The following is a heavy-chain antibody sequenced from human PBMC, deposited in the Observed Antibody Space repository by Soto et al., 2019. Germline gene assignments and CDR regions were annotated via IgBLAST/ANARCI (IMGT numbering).Heavy chain of an antibody. CDR1: GGSFSGYY. CDR2: INHSGST. J-gene: IGHJ4*02. CDR3: ARGRRYSSSFDY. Sequence: SETLSLTCAVYGGSFSGYYWSWIRQPPGKGLEWIGEINHSGSTNYNPSLKSRVTISVDTSKNQFSLKLSSVTAADTAVYYCARGRRYSSSFDYWGQGTLVTVSS. D-gene: IGHD6-6*01. V-gene: IGHV4-34*01.